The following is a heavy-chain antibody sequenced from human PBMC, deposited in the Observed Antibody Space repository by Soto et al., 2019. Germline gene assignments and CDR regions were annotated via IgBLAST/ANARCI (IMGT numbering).Heavy chain of an antibody. CDR1: GGSISSSSYY. V-gene: IGHV4-39*01. J-gene: IGHJ6*04. Sequence: QLQLQESGPGLVKPSETLSLTCTVSGGSISSSSYYWGWIRQPPGKGLEWIGSVYYSGRTYYNPSLKSRVTISVDTSKNQFALKLRSVTATDTAVYYCARRTTVTSFNGWSKGTTFTVSS. CDR2: VYYSGRT. CDR3: ARRTTVTSFNG. D-gene: IGHD4-17*01.